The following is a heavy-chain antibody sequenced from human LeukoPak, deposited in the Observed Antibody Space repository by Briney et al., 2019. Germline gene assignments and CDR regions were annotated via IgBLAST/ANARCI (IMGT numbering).Heavy chain of an antibody. D-gene: IGHD6-6*01. J-gene: IGHJ4*02. CDR3: AKVRYSSSYFDY. Sequence: KSGGTLRLSCAASGFTFSSYAMSWVRQAPGKGLEWVSAISGSGGSTYYADSVKGRFTISRDNSKNTLYLQMNSLRAEDTAVYYCAKVRYSSSYFDYWGQGTLVTVSS. V-gene: IGHV3-23*01. CDR1: GFTFSSYA. CDR2: ISGSGGST.